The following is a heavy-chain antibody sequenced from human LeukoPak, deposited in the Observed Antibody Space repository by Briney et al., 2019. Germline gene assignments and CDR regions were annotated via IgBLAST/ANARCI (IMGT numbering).Heavy chain of an antibody. J-gene: IGHJ4*02. D-gene: IGHD5-18*01. Sequence: SETLSLTCTVSGGSISSYYWSWIRQPPGKGLEWIGYIYYSGSTNYNPSLKSRVTISVDTSKNQFSLKLSSVTAADTAVYYCAGRGYSYTWGQGTLVTVSS. CDR3: AGRGYSYT. V-gene: IGHV4-59*08. CDR2: IYYSGST. CDR1: GGSISSYY.